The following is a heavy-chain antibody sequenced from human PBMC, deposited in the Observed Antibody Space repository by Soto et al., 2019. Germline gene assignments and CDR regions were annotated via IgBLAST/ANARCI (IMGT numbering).Heavy chain of an antibody. CDR3: ARITHPQFLDY. CDR1: GGSISSYY. J-gene: IGHJ4*02. CDR2: IYYSGST. V-gene: IGHV4-59*01. Sequence: TSETLSLTCTVSGGSISSYYWSWIRQPPGKGLEWIGYIYYSGSTNYNPSLKSRVTISVDTSKNQFSLKLSSVTAADTAVYYCARITHPQFLDYWGQGTLVTVSS.